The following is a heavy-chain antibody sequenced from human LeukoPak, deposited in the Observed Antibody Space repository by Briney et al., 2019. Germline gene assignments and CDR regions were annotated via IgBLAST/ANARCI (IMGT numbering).Heavy chain of an antibody. Sequence: SETLSLTCTVSAYSIDNYYWGWLRQPPGKGLEWIGYVSYSGTPDYNPSLKSRATISLDTSRNQFSLQLSSVTAADTAEYYCARQKWDRLTYYYYGMDVWGQGTTVTVSS. V-gene: IGHV4-59*08. J-gene: IGHJ6*02. CDR3: ARQKWDRLTYYYYGMDV. CDR2: VSYSGTP. CDR1: AYSIDNYY. D-gene: IGHD1-26*01.